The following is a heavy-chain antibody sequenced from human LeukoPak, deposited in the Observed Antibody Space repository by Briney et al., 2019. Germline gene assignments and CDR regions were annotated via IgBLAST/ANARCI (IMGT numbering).Heavy chain of an antibody. D-gene: IGHD1-14*01. CDR3: AKSRAPTADPDAFDI. Sequence: PGGSLRLSCAASGFTFSRDSMNWVRQAPGKGLEWVSYINGGGSPIFYADSVKGRFTISRDNSKNSLYLQMNSLRTEDTAVYYCAKSRAPTADPDAFDIWGQGTMVTVSS. V-gene: IGHV3-48*01. CDR2: INGGGSPI. J-gene: IGHJ3*02. CDR1: GFTFSRDS.